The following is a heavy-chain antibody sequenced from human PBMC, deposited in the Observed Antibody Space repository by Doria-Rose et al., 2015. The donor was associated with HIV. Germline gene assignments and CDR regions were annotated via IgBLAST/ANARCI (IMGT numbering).Heavy chain of an antibody. V-gene: IGHV3-11*04. Sequence: VQLVQSGGGMVKPGGSLRLYWAASGFTFSDYYMSWIRQAPGQGLVRGSFISSSGSTIYYADSVKGRFTISRDNAKNSLYLQMNSLRAEATAVLYCAREPQSGITGTYAFDIWGQGTMVTVSS. D-gene: IGHD1-20*01. CDR3: AREPQSGITGTYAFDI. CDR2: ISSSGSTI. CDR1: GFTFSDYY. J-gene: IGHJ3*02.